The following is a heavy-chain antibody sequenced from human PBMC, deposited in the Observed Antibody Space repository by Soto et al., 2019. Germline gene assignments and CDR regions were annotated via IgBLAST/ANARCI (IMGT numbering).Heavy chain of an antibody. Sequence: GGSLRLSCTASGFTFGDYAMSWFRQAPGKGLEWVGFIRSKAYGETTEYAASVKGRFTISRDDSKSIAYLQMNSLKTEDTAVYYCTRDRITIFGVVIMPFDYWGQGTLVTGSS. D-gene: IGHD3-3*01. CDR3: TRDRITIFGVVIMPFDY. CDR1: GFTFGDYA. V-gene: IGHV3-49*03. J-gene: IGHJ4*02. CDR2: IRSKAYGETT.